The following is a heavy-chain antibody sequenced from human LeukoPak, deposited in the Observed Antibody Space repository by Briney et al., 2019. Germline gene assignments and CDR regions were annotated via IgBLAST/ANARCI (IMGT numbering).Heavy chain of an antibody. CDR2: IYPGDSDT. CDR3: VRHSFYGDYTNPFDY. V-gene: IGHV5-51*01. J-gene: IGHJ4*02. D-gene: IGHD4-17*01. Sequence: GESLKISCKGSGYSFTSYWIGWVRQMPGKGLEWMGIIYPGDSDTRYSPSFQGQVTISADKSISTAYLQWSSLKASDTAMYYCVRHSFYGDYTNPFDYWGQGTLVTVSS. CDR1: GYSFTSYW.